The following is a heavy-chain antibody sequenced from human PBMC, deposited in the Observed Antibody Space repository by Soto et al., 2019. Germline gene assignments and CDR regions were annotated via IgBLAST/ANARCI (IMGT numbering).Heavy chain of an antibody. V-gene: IGHV4-34*01. J-gene: IGHJ4*02. CDR2: INHSGST. D-gene: IGHD3-10*01. CDR1: GGSFSGYY. Sequence: PSETLSLTCAIYGGSFSGYYWSWIRQSPGKGLEWIGEINHSGSTSYNPSLKSRVTISIDTSKNQFSLNLNSVTAADTAVFYCASRMGSGRYYFDYWGQGTLVTVSS. CDR3: ASRMGSGRYYFDY.